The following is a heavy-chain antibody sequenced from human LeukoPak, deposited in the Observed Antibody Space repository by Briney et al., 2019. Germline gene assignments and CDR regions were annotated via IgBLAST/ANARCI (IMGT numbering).Heavy chain of an antibody. V-gene: IGHV3-7*01. J-gene: IGHJ4*02. CDR1: GSTFSSYW. CDR2: IKQDGSEK. D-gene: IGHD3-3*01. CDR3: ARAKGFWSGYYKYYFDY. Sequence: PGGSLRLSCAASGSTFSSYWMSWVRQAPGKGLEWVANIKQDGSEKYYVDSVKGRLTISRDNAKNSLYLQMNSLRAEDTAVYYCARAKGFWSGYYKYYFDYWGQGTLVTVSS.